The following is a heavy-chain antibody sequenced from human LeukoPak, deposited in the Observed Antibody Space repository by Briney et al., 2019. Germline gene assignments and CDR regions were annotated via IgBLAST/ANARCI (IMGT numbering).Heavy chain of an antibody. J-gene: IGHJ3*02. CDR2: INHSGSP. D-gene: IGHD3-10*01. Sequence: PSETLSLTCAVYGGSFSGYYWSWIRQPPGKGREWIGEINHSGSPNYNPSHKSRVTISVDTSKNQFSLKLSAVTAADTAEYYCARGTRRRYYYGSGSYSDAFDIWGQGTMVTVSS. CDR1: GGSFSGYY. CDR3: ARGTRRRYYYGSGSYSDAFDI. V-gene: IGHV4-34*01.